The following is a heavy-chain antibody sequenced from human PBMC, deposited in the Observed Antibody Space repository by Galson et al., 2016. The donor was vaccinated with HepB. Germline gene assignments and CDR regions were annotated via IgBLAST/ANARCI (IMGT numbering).Heavy chain of an antibody. V-gene: IGHV3-7*04. Sequence: SLRLSCATSGFTFSSNWMSWVRQAPGKGLEWVANIKQDGTENYVDSVKGRFTISRDNAKNSLYLQMNSLRAEDTDAYYCARGPDDGDWVDFLDCWGQGTLVTVSS. J-gene: IGHJ4*02. CDR1: GFTFSSNW. CDR3: ARGPDDGDWVDFLDC. D-gene: IGHD4-17*01. CDR2: IKQDGTE.